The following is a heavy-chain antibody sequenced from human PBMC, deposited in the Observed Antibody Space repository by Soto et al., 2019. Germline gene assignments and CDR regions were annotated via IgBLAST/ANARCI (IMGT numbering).Heavy chain of an antibody. D-gene: IGHD1-1*01. CDR1: GYTSTSHW. Sequence: GESLKISCQAFGYTSTSHWIGWVRQTPGNGLEWMGIIYPGDSDTRYSPSFQGQVTISADKSINAAYLQWSSLKASDTAVYYCARNEYNGNSVDYWGQGTLVTVSS. V-gene: IGHV5-51*01. J-gene: IGHJ4*02. CDR2: IYPGDSDT. CDR3: ARNEYNGNSVDY.